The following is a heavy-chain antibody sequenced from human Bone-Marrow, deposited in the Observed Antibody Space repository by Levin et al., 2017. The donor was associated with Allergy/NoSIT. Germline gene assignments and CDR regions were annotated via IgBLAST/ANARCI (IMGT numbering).Heavy chain of an antibody. V-gene: IGHV4-38-2*01. Sequence: PSETLSLTCSVSGSSISSGYSWGCVRQAPGKGLEWLGSIYYSGDTFYNPSLGGRATISVDTSKNQFSLKLTSVTAADTAVYYCASRATVTRDYYFDSWGQGSLVSVSS. D-gene: IGHD4-17*01. J-gene: IGHJ4*02. CDR3: ASRATVTRDYYFDS. CDR1: GSSISSGYS. CDR2: IYYSGDT.